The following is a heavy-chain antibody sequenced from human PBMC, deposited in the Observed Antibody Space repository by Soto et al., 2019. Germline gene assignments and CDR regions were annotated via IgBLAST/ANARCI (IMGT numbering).Heavy chain of an antibody. D-gene: IGHD6-19*01. CDR2: INHSGST. V-gene: IGHV4-34*01. J-gene: IGHJ4*02. Sequence: NPSETLSLTCAVYGGSFSGYYWSWIRQPPGKGLEWIGEINHSGSTNYNPSLKSRVTISVDTSKNQFSLKLSSVTAADTAVYYCARGSRWLVRGVVYWGQGTLVTVSS. CDR3: ARGSRWLVRGVVY. CDR1: GGSFSGYY.